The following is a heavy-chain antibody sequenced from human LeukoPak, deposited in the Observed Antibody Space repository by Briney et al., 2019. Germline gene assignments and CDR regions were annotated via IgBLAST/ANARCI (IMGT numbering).Heavy chain of an antibody. Sequence: GRSLRLSCVASGFSFSSHGMHWVRQAPGKGLEWVAVIWYDGSNTYYADSVKGRFTVSRDNSKNTLHLQMNSLRDEDTAFYYCARDVGSSNWRGNWFDPWGQGTLVTVSS. V-gene: IGHV3-33*01. CDR3: ARDVGSSNWRGNWFDP. J-gene: IGHJ5*02. D-gene: IGHD6-19*01. CDR1: GFSFSSHG. CDR2: IWYDGSNT.